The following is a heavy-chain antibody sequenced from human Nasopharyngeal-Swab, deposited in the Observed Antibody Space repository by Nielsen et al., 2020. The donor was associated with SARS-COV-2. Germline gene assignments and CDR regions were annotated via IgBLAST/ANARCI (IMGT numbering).Heavy chain of an antibody. CDR1: GFTFSSYG. J-gene: IGHJ6*03. V-gene: IGHV3-33*01. CDR2: IWYDGSNK. D-gene: IGHD6-13*01. CDR3: ARVPAKKGYYYYYYIDV. Sequence: GGSLRLSCAASGFTFSSYGMHWVRQAPGKGLEWVAVIWYDGSNKYYADSVKGRFTISRDNSKNTLYLQMNSLRAEDTAVYYCARVPAKKGYYYYYYIDVWGKGTTVTVSS.